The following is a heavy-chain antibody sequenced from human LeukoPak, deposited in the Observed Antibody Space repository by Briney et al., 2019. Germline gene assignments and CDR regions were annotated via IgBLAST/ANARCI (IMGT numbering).Heavy chain of an antibody. Sequence: GGSLRLSCAASGFTFSDYGMHWVRQAPGKGLEWVSSISSSSSYIYYADSVKGRFTISRDNAKNSLYLQMNSLRAEDTAVYYCAREGIGCSSTSCYTTRYDAFDIWGQGTMVTVSS. CDR2: ISSSSSYI. V-gene: IGHV3-21*01. D-gene: IGHD2-2*02. CDR3: AREGIGCSSTSCYTTRYDAFDI. J-gene: IGHJ3*02. CDR1: GFTFSDYG.